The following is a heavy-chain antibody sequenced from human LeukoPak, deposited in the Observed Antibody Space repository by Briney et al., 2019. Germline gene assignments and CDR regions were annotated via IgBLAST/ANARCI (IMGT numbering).Heavy chain of an antibody. V-gene: IGHV1-8*01. D-gene: IGHD2-8*01. CDR2: VNPKSGNT. CDR1: GYTFTSYG. Sequence: ASVKVSCKASGYTFTSYGICWVRQAPGQGLEWMGWVNPKSGNTGYKQKFQARVTITRDTSISAAYMELSSLTSDDTAVYFCARGLPLGYCTYGVCYPPKHFDFWGQGTLVTVSS. CDR3: ARGLPLGYCTYGVCYPPKHFDF. J-gene: IGHJ4*02.